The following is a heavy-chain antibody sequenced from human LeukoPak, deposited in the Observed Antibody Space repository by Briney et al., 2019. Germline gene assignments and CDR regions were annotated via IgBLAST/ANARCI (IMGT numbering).Heavy chain of an antibody. CDR2: ICWNSGCI. Sequence: PGRSLRLSCAASGFTFGDYAMHWVRQAPGKGPERVSGICWNSGCIGYADSVKGRFTISRDNAKNSLYLQMSSLRAEDTALYYCAKEGPNSSGYQPLDYWGQGTLVTVSS. D-gene: IGHD3-22*01. CDR3: AKEGPNSSGYQPLDY. CDR1: GFTFGDYA. J-gene: IGHJ4*02. V-gene: IGHV3-9*01.